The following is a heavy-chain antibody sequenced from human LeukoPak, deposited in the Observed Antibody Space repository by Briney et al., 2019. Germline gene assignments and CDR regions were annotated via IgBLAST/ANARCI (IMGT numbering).Heavy chain of an antibody. V-gene: IGHV3-23*01. D-gene: IGHD1-14*01. J-gene: IGHJ6*03. CDR1: GLTSHDYA. CDR2: IVGDSSKT. Sequence: GGSLRISCAISGLTSHDYAMTWVRQAPGKGLEWVSTIVGDSSKTYYAASVRGRFTISRDNSNYVLFLHMNSLRAEDTAIYYCAKQPYNYYYLDVRGKGTTVTISS. CDR3: AKQPYNYYYLDV.